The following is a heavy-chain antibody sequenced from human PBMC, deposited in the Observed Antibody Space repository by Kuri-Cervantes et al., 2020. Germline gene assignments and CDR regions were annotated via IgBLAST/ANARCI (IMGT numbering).Heavy chain of an antibody. J-gene: IGHJ4*02. CDR3: VADSNSFWGY. D-gene: IGHD2/OR15-2a*01. Sequence: SETLSLTCAVYGGSFSGYYWSWIRQPPGKGLEWIGEINHSGSTNYNPSLKSRVTISVDKSKNQVSLRLTSVTVADTAVYYCVADSNSFWGYWGQGTLVTVSS. CDR2: INHSGST. V-gene: IGHV4-34*01. CDR1: GGSFSGYY.